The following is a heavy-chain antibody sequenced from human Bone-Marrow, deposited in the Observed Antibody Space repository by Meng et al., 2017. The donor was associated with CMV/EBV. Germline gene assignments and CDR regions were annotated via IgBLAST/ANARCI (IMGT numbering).Heavy chain of an antibody. CDR2: ISGSGGST. V-gene: IGHV3-23*01. D-gene: IGHD2-2*02. J-gene: IGHJ4*02. CDR1: GFTFSSYA. CDR3: AKVVPAAIALLDN. Sequence: GESLKISCAASGFTFSSYAMSWVRQAPGKGLEWVSAISGSGGSTYYADSVKGRFTISRDNSKNTLYLQMNSLRAEDTAVYYCAKVVPAAIALLDNWGQGTLVTVSS.